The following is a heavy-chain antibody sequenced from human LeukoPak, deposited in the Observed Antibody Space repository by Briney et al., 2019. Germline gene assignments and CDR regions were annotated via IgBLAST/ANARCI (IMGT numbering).Heavy chain of an antibody. Sequence: GSSVKVSCKASGGTFSSYAISWVRQAPGQGLEWMGGIIPIFGTANYAQKFQGRVTITADESTSTAYMELSSLRSEDTAVYYCATQAGYSSGWYGSYYYYYGMDVWGQGTTVTVSS. CDR1: GGTFSSYA. D-gene: IGHD6-19*01. J-gene: IGHJ6*02. CDR2: IIPIFGTA. V-gene: IGHV1-69*01. CDR3: ATQAGYSSGWYGSYYYYYGMDV.